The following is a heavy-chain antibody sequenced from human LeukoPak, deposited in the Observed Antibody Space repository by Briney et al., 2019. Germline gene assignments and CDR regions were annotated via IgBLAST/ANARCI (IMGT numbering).Heavy chain of an antibody. J-gene: IGHJ5*02. CDR2: INAGNGNT. V-gene: IGHV1-3*01. D-gene: IGHD5-12*01. Sequence: ASVKVSCKASGYTFTSYAMHWVRQAPGQRLEWMGWINAGNGNTKYSQKFQGRVTITRDTSASTAYMELRSLRSEDTAVYYCAREGGGYDPWFDPWGQGTLVTVSS. CDR3: AREGGGYDPWFDP. CDR1: GYTFTSYA.